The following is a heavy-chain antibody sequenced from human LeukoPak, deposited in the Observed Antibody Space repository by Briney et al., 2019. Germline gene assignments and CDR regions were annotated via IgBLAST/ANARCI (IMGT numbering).Heavy chain of an antibody. CDR2: IYYSGSP. CDR3: ARGSWQQLVLWGVGYYFDY. J-gene: IGHJ4*02. CDR1: GGSISNNNYY. Sequence: PSETLSLTCTVSGGSISNNNYYWAWIRQPPGKGLECIGSIYYSGSPYYNPSLKSRVTISVDTSKNQFSLRLSSVTAADTAVYYCARGSWQQLVLWGVGYYFDYWGQGTLVTVSS. V-gene: IGHV4-39*01. D-gene: IGHD6-13*01.